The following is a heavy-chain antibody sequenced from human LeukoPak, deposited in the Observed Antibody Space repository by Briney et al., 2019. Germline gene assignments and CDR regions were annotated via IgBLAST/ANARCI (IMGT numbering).Heavy chain of an antibody. J-gene: IGHJ5*02. CDR1: GYTFTGYY. CDR2: INPNSGGT. V-gene: IGHV1-2*02. Sequence: GASVTVSCKASGYTFTGYYMHWVRQAPGQGLEWMGWINPNSGGTNYAQKFQGRVTMTRDTSISTAYMELSRLRSDDTAVYYCARDLPVPPVRPDGYDSSGYYHWGQGTLVTVSS. D-gene: IGHD3-22*01. CDR3: ARDLPVPPVRPDGYDSSGYYH.